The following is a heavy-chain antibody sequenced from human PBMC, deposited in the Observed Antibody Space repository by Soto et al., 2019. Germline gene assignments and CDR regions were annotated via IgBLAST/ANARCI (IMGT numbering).Heavy chain of an antibody. J-gene: IGHJ4*02. D-gene: IGHD2-15*01. V-gene: IGHV1-2*02. CDR3: ASLSHCSGGSCYSEYFDY. CDR1: GYTFTGYY. CDR2: INPNSGGT. Sequence: ASVKVSCKASGYTFTGYYMHWVRQAPGQGLEWMGWINPNSGGTNYAQKFQGRVTMTRDTSISTAYMELSRLRSDDTAVYYCASLSHCSGGSCYSEYFDYWGQGXLVTVSS.